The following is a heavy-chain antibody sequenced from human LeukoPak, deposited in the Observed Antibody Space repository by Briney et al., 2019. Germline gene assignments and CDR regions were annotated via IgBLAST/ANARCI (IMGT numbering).Heavy chain of an antibody. CDR2: IYYSGST. D-gene: IGHD6-13*01. CDR3: ARSGYASSWSFDY. CDR1: GGSISVYY. V-gene: IGHV4-59*08. J-gene: IGHJ4*02. Sequence: PSETLSLTCTVSGGSISVYYWNWVRQPPGKGLEWIGYIYYSGSTKYNPSLKSRVTISVDTSKNQFSLKLSSVTAADTAVYYCARSGYASSWSFDYWGQGTLVTVSS.